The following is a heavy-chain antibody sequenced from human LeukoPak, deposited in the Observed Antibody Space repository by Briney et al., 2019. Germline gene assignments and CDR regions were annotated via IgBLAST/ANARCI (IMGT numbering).Heavy chain of an antibody. CDR2: ISGSGGST. D-gene: IGHD3-16*01. J-gene: IGHJ4*02. V-gene: IGHV3-23*01. CDR3: AKVYDLPPLFDY. CDR1: GFTFSSYS. Sequence: GGSLRLSCAASGFTFSSYSMNWVRQAPGKGLEWVSAISGSGGSTYYADSVKGRFTISRDNSKNTLYLQMNSLRAEDTAVYYCAKVYDLPPLFDYWGQGTLVTVSS.